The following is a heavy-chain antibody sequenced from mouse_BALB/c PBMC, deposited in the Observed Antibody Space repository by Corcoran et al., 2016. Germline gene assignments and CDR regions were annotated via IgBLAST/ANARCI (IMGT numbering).Heavy chain of an antibody. CDR2: INTYTGEP. Sequence: QIQLVKSGPELKKPGETVKISCKASGYTFTNYGMNWVKQAPGKVVKWMGWINTYTGEPTYADDFKGRFAFSLETSASTAYLQINNLKNEDMATYFCAVYYGSSFAYWGQGPLVTVS. CDR3: AVYYGSSFAY. V-gene: IGHV9-1*02. CDR1: GYTFTNYG. J-gene: IGHJ3*01. D-gene: IGHD1-1*01.